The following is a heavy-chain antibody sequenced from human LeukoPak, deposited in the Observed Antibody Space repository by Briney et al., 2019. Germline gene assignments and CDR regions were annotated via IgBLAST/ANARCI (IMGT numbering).Heavy chain of an antibody. J-gene: IGHJ4*02. Sequence: PSETLSLTCTVSGGSIGSGGYYWSWTRQPPGKGLEWIGYIYHSGSTYYNPSLKSRVTISVDRSKNQFSLQLNSVTPEDTAVYYCARGITYYDFWSGYFNYFDYWGQGTLVTVSS. CDR3: ARGITYYDFWSGYFNYFDY. CDR2: IYHSGST. D-gene: IGHD3-3*01. V-gene: IGHV4-30-2*01. CDR1: GGSIGSGGYY.